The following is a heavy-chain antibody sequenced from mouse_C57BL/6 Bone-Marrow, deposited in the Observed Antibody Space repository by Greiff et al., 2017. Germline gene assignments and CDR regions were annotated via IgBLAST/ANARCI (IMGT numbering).Heavy chain of an antibody. CDR2: INPNSGTT. V-gene: IGHV1-39*01. CDR3: ATYYSNCYYAMDY. Sequence: VQLQQSGPELVKPGASVKISCKASGYSFTDYNMNWVKQSNGKSLEWIGVINPNSGTTSYNQKFKGKATLTVDQSSSTAYMQLNSLTSEDSAVYYCATYYSNCYYAMDYWGQGTSVTVSS. D-gene: IGHD2-5*01. J-gene: IGHJ4*01. CDR1: GYSFTDYN.